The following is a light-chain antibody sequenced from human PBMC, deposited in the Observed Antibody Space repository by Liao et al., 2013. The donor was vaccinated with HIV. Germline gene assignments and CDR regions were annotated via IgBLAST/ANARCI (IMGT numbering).Light chain of an antibody. V-gene: IGLV3-9*01. J-gene: IGLJ3*02. CDR1: NIRSRG. Sequence: SYELTQPPSVSVAPGQTAVMTCGGNNIRSRGVHWYQQRPGQSPVLIIYDHSKRPSGIPERFSGSTSGNTATLTISGTQAMDEADYYCQAWDSGTGVFGGGTKLTVL. CDR3: QAWDSGTGV. CDR2: DHS.